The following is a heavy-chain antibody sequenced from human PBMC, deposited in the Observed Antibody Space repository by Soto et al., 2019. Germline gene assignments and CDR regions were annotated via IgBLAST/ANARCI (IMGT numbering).Heavy chain of an antibody. Sequence: EGQLLESGGGVVQRGGSLRLSCTTSGFVFSDHGMTWVRQAPGKGLERVSTISGVHDTYYADSVRGRFTISRDNSNNVLFLQMTRLRTDVTAIYYCVRETSSVWGYLELWGQGTTVTVSS. V-gene: IGHV3-23*01. CDR2: ISGVHDT. CDR3: VRETSSVWGYLEL. J-gene: IGHJ6*02. D-gene: IGHD6-19*01. CDR1: GFVFSDHG.